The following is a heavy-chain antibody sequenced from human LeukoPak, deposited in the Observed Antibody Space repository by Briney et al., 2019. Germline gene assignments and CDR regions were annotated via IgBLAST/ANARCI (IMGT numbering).Heavy chain of an antibody. CDR2: INSDGSST. J-gene: IGHJ4*02. CDR1: GFTFSSYW. CDR3: ARVYWYGTYFDY. Sequence: GGSLRLSCAASGFTFSSYWMHWVRQAPGKGLVWVSRINSDGSSTSYADSVKGRFTIPRDNAKNTLYLQVNSLRAEDTAVYYCARVYWYGTYFDYWGQGTLVTVSS. V-gene: IGHV3-74*01. D-gene: IGHD3-10*01.